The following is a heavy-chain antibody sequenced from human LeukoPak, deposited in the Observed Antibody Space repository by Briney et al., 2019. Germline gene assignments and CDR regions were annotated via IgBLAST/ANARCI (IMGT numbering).Heavy chain of an antibody. Sequence: PSETLSLTCAVYGGSFSGYYWSWIRQPPGKGLEWIGEINHSGSTNYNPSLKSRVTISVDTSKNQFSLKLSSVTAADTAVYYCARWAASYYYYYYYMDVWGKGTTVTVSS. CDR3: ARWAASYYYYYYYMDV. J-gene: IGHJ6*03. V-gene: IGHV4-34*01. CDR2: INHSGST. D-gene: IGHD6-13*01. CDR1: GGSFSGYY.